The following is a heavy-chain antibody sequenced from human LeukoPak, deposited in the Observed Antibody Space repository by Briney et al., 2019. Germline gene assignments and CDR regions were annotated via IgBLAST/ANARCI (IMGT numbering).Heavy chain of an antibody. CDR3: AGSSGWWAHDY. D-gene: IGHD6-19*01. V-gene: IGHV3-23*01. CDR1: GFTFTNYG. J-gene: IGHJ4*02. Sequence: PGGSLGLSCAASGFTFTNYGMTWVRQAPGKGLECVSSISGSGTDTYYADSVRGRFTISRDNSKRTLYVQMVSLRAEDTAIYYCAGSSGWWAHDYWGQGTLVTVSS. CDR2: ISGSGTDT.